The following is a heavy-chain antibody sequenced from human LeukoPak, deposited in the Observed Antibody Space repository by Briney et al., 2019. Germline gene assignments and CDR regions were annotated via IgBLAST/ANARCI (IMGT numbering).Heavy chain of an antibody. CDR1: GFTFSAYW. V-gene: IGHV3-74*01. CDR3: ARSPHDY. CDR2: INSDGSTT. J-gene: IGHJ4*02. Sequence: PGGSLRLSCEASGFTFSAYWMHWVRQAPGKGLVWVSRINSDGSTTSYADSVKGRFTISRDNAKNTLYLQMNSLRAGDTAVYFCARSPHDYWGQGTLVTVSS.